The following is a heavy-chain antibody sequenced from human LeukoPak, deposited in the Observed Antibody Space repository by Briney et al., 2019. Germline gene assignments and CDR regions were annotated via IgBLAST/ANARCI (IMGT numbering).Heavy chain of an antibody. Sequence: GGFLRLSCAASGFTFSGSAMHWVRQASGKGLEWVGRIISKANSYATAYAASVKGRFTISRDDSKNTAYLQMNSLKTEDTAVYYCTSNVGYSGSQLPFDYWGQGTLVTVSS. D-gene: IGHD1-26*01. CDR1: GFTFSGSA. J-gene: IGHJ4*02. CDR3: TSNVGYSGSQLPFDY. V-gene: IGHV3-73*01. CDR2: IISKANSYAT.